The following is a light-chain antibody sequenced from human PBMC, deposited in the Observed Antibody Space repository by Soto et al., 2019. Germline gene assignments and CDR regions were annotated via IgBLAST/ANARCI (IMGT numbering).Light chain of an antibody. V-gene: IGLV2-14*01. CDR3: SSYTSSDTPYV. CDR1: SSDVGDYKY. Sequence: QSALTQPASVSGSPGQSITISCTGTSSDVGDYKYVSWYQQHPDKAPKLIIFVNSNRPSGISNRFSASKSGNTASLTISGLQAEDEADYYCSSYTSSDTPYVFGTGTKVIVL. CDR2: VNS. J-gene: IGLJ1*01.